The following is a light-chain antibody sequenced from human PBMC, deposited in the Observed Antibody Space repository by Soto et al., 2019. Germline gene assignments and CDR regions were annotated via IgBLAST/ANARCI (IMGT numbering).Light chain of an antibody. CDR2: AAS. V-gene: IGKV1-39*01. Sequence: DIPMTQSPSSLSASVGDRVTITCRASQDISRYLNWYQQKPGKAPKLLMHAASSLQSGVPSTFSGSASGTHFNLTISSLQPEDFATYYCQQSYSTPLTFGGGTKVEIK. CDR3: QQSYSTPLT. CDR1: QDISRY. J-gene: IGKJ4*01.